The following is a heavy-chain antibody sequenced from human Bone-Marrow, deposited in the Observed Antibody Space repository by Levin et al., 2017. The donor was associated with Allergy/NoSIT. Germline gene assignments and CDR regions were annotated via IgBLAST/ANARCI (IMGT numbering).Heavy chain of an antibody. Sequence: SLKISCTASGFNFDDYVIHWIRQTPGKGLEWVSGITWNSDKSGYADSVKGRFTISRDNAKKTVYLQMNSLRPEDTALYYCAKGNEGGSNFWYYESWGRGTLVIVSS. CDR2: ITWNSDKS. CDR1: GFNFDDYV. D-gene: IGHD3-22*01. CDR3: AKGNEGGSNFWYYES. J-gene: IGHJ4*02. V-gene: IGHV3-9*01.